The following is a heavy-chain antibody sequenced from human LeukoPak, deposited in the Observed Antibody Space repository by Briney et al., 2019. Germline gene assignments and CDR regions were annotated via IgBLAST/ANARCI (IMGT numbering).Heavy chain of an antibody. J-gene: IGHJ4*02. Sequence: ASVKVSCMASGYTFTGYYIYWVRQAPGQGPQWMGWINPDSGGTKYAQKFQGRVTMTRDTSISTAYMELSRLTSDDTAVYYCAGSYSSSWDRPPHYWGQGTLVTVSS. CDR2: INPDSGGT. CDR1: GYTFTGYY. D-gene: IGHD6-13*01. CDR3: AGSYSSSWDRPPHY. V-gene: IGHV1-2*02.